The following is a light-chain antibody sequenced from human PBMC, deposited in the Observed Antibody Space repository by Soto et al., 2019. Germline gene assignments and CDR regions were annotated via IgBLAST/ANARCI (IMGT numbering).Light chain of an antibody. CDR1: SSDVGAYNY. V-gene: IGLV2-8*01. CDR2: EVT. Sequence: QSVLTQPPSASGSPGQSVAISCTGTSSDVGAYNYVSWYQQHPGKAPKLMISEVTKRPSGVPDRFSGSKSGNTASLTVSGLQAEDEADYYFSSYSGNNYFAHIFGTGTKLTVL. CDR3: SSYSGNNYFAHI. J-gene: IGLJ1*01.